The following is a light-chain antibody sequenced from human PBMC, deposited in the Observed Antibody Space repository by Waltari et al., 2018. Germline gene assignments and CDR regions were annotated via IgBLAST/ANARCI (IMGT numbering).Light chain of an antibody. CDR2: TAS. CDR1: QSVSSN. V-gene: IGKV3-15*01. CDR3: QQYDRWPPYT. Sequence: EIVMTQSPATLSVSPGERVTISCRASQSVSSNLAWYQQKPGQAPRRLIYTASTRATDIPARFSGSGSGTEFTLTISSLQSEDFAVYYCQQYDRWPPYTFGQGTKLEIK. J-gene: IGKJ2*01.